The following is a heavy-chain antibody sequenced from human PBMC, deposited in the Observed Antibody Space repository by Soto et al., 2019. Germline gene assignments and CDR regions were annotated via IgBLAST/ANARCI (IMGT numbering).Heavy chain of an antibody. D-gene: IGHD1-1*01. CDR2: INTANGNT. CDR3: SRETKERADDY. V-gene: IGHV1-3*04. Sequence: QVQLVQSGAEVKKPGASVKVSCKASGYTFISYEIQWVRQAPGQRLEWVGWINTANGNTAYAENFLGRATITGDTAASTVYMELRSLTSEDTAVYYCSRETKERADDYWGQRNLVTVSS. CDR1: GYTFISYE. J-gene: IGHJ4*02.